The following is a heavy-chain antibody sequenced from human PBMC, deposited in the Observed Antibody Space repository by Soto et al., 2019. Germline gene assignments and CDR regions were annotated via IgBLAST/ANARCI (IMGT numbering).Heavy chain of an antibody. Sequence: GASVKVSCKVSGYTLTELSMHWVRQAPGKGLEWMGGFDPEDGETIYAQKFQGRVTMTEDTSTDTAYMELSSLRSEGTAVYYCATVFMTSIAAVEGYWGQGTLVTVSS. CDR3: ATVFMTSIAAVEGY. V-gene: IGHV1-24*01. J-gene: IGHJ4*02. CDR2: FDPEDGET. CDR1: GYTLTELS. D-gene: IGHD6-13*01.